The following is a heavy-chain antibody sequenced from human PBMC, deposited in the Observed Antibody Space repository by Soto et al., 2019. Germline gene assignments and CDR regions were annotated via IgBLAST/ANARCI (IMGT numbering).Heavy chain of an antibody. V-gene: IGHV1-18*01. D-gene: IGHD5-12*01. CDR3: ARGRWLQSRDKLPFDY. CDR1: GYTFTSYG. J-gene: IGHJ4*02. CDR2: ISAYNGNT. Sequence: RASVKVSCKASGYTFTSYGISWVRQAPGQGLEWMGWISAYNGNTNYAQKLQGRVTMTTDTSTSTAYMELRSLRSDDTAVYYCARGRWLQSRDKLPFDYWGQGTLVTVSS.